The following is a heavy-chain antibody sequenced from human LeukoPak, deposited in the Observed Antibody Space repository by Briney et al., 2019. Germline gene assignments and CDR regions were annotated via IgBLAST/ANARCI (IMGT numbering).Heavy chain of an antibody. CDR3: SRGRDAGGDN. D-gene: IGHD3-16*01. J-gene: IGHJ4*02. CDR2: INPSGVST. V-gene: IGHV1-46*02. Sequence: ASVKVSCKATGYTFNSYCMHWVRQDPGHGLEWMGIINPSGVSTSYAQKLDGRETMTSDTSTGQVYMEPGSLTFEDPAVNYCSRGRDAGGDNWGEGTLVTVSS. CDR1: GYTFNSYC.